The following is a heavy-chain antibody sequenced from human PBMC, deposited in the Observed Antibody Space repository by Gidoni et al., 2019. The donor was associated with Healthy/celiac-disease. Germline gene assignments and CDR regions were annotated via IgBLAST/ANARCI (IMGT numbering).Heavy chain of an antibody. CDR3: ARETTVVTPLFDY. Sequence: TISVDTSKNQFSLKLSSVTAADTAVYYCARETTVVTPLFDYWGQGTLVTVSS. J-gene: IGHJ4*02. D-gene: IGHD4-17*01. V-gene: IGHV4-39*02.